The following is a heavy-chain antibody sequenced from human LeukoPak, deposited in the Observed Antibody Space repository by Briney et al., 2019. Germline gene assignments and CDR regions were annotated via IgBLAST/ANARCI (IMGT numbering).Heavy chain of an antibody. Sequence: PSETLSLTCAVYGGSFSGYYWSWIRQPPGKGLEWIGEINHSGSTNYNPSLKSRVTISVDTSKNQFSLKLSSVTAADTAVYYCARGRRGGYCTNGVCPLFDHWGRGTLVTVSS. CDR2: INHSGST. CDR1: GGSFSGYY. V-gene: IGHV4-34*01. J-gene: IGHJ4*02. CDR3: ARGRRGGYCTNGVCPLFDH. D-gene: IGHD2-8*01.